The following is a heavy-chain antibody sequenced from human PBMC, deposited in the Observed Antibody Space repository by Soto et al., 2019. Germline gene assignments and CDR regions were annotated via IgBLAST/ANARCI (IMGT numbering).Heavy chain of an antibody. Sequence: QVQLVQSGAEVKKPGASVKVSCKASGYTFTSYAMHWVRQAPGQRLEWMGWINAGNGNTKSSQKFQGRVTITRDTSASTAYMELSSLRSEDTAVYYCARGGYDFWSGYYTDNWFDPWGQGTLVTVSS. D-gene: IGHD3-3*01. CDR3: ARGGYDFWSGYYTDNWFDP. CDR1: GYTFTSYA. CDR2: INAGNGNT. V-gene: IGHV1-3*01. J-gene: IGHJ5*02.